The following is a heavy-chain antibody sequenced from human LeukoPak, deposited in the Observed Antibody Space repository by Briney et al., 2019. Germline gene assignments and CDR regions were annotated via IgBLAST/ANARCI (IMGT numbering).Heavy chain of an antibody. J-gene: IGHJ4*02. CDR1: GGSISIYY. CDR2: IYYSGST. Sequence: SETLSLTCIVSGGSISIYYWSWIRQPAGKGLEWIGYIYYSGSTNYNPSLKSRVTISVDTSKNQFSLKLSSVTAAYTAVYYCARSHPGYYFDYWGQGTLVTVSS. V-gene: IGHV4-59*01. CDR3: ARSHPGYYFDY.